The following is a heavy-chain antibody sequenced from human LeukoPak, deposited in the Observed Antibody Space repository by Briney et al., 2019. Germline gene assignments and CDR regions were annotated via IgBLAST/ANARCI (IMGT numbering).Heavy chain of an antibody. CDR2: IYSGGST. D-gene: IGHD2-21*01. CDR1: GFIVSSNY. CDR3: TRGQVNPFDY. J-gene: IGHJ4*02. Sequence: PGGSLRLSCAASGFIVSSNYMSWVRQAPGKGLEWVSVIYSGGSTYYPDSVKGRFTISRHNSKDTLYLQMNSLRPEDTAVYYCTRGQVNPFDYWGQGTLATVSS. V-gene: IGHV3-53*04.